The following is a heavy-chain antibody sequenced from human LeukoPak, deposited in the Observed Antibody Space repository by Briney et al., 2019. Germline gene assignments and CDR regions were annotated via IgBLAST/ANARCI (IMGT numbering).Heavy chain of an antibody. J-gene: IGHJ6*03. D-gene: IGHD3-9*01. CDR2: IYYSGGT. CDR3: ARDRFAYDILTGYYTGYYMDA. CDR1: GGSISSYY. V-gene: IGHV4-59*01. Sequence: SETLSLTCTVSGGSISSYYWSWIRQPPGKGLEWIGYIYYSGGTSYNPSLKSRVTISVETSKNQFSLKLSSVTAADTAVYYCARDRFAYDILTGYYTGYYMDAWGKGTTVTISS.